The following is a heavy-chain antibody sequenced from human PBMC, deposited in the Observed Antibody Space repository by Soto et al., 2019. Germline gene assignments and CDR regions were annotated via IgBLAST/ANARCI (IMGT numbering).Heavy chain of an antibody. D-gene: IGHD3-10*01. CDR1: GYTFTSYA. CDR2: INVYNGNT. CDR3: ARGVGSGSYYNQYNWFDP. Sequence: ASVKGSCKASGYTFTSYAMHWVRQAPGQGLEWMGGINVYNGNTKYAQKVQGRVTMTTDTSTSTAYMELRSLRSDDTAVYYCARGVGSGSYYNQYNWFDPWGQGTLVTVSS. J-gene: IGHJ5*02. V-gene: IGHV1-18*01.